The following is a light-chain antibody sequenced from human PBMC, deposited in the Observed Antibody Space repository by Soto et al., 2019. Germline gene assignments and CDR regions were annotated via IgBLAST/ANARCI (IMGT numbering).Light chain of an antibody. CDR1: QSVSSN. V-gene: IGKV3-15*01. CDR2: GAS. Sequence: EIVMTQSPATLSVSPGERATLSCRASQSVSSNLAWYQQKPGQAPRLLIYGASTRATGIPARFSGSGSGTESTHTSSSLQSEDVAVYYRQQYNKWPPYTFGQGTKLEIK. CDR3: QQYNKWPPYT. J-gene: IGKJ2*01.